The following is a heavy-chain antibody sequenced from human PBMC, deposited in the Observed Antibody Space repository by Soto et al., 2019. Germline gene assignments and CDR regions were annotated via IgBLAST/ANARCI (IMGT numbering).Heavy chain of an antibody. D-gene: IGHD3-10*01. CDR1: GITFGNYV. J-gene: IGHJ4*02. Sequence: GGSLRLSCAVSGITFGNYVMSWVRQAPGKGLEWVALIDGSGGRINYADSVKGRFTISRDNSKSTLFLQMNSLRVEDTADYYCAKKGDGSGSYSYFDYWGRGTLVTVSS. CDR3: AKKGDGSGSYSYFDY. V-gene: IGHV3-23*05. CDR2: IDGSGGRI.